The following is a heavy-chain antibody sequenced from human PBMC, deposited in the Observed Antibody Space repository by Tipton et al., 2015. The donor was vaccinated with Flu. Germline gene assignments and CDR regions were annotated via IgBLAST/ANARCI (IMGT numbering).Heavy chain of an antibody. Sequence: GSLRLSCAASQFTFSSHSMSWVRQAPGKGLEWVSSITAGGGSTYYADSVKGRFSISRDDSKNTLYLQMNSLRAEDTAVYYCARGYDILTDGGGYFDYWGQGTLVTVSS. V-gene: IGHV3-23*01. D-gene: IGHD3-9*01. CDR3: ARGYDILTDGGGYFDY. CDR1: QFTFSSHS. CDR2: ITAGGGST. J-gene: IGHJ4*02.